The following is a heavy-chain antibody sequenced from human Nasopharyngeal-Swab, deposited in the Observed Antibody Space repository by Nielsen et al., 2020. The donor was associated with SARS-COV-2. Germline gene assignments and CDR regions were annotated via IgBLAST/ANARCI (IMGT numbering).Heavy chain of an antibody. J-gene: IGHJ4*02. D-gene: IGHD6-19*01. CDR2: INTNTGNP. CDR3: ARGYSSGFHDY. V-gene: IGHV7-4-1*02. Sequence: WARQAPGQGLEWMGWINTNTGNPTYAQGFTGRFVFSLDTSVSTAYLQISSLKAEDTAVYYCARGYSSGFHDYWGQGTLVTVSS.